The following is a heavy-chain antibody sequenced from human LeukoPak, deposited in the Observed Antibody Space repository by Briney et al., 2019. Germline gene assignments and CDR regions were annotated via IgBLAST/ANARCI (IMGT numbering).Heavy chain of an antibody. V-gene: IGHV4-59*08. CDR1: GGSISSYY. CDR2: IYYSGST. Sequence: PSETLSLTCTVSGGSISSYYWSWIRQPPGKGLEWIGYIYYSGSTNYNPSLKSRVTISVDTSKNQFSLKLSSVTAADTAVYYCARHYRYEDAFDIWGQGTMVTVSS. CDR3: ARHYRYEDAFDI. D-gene: IGHD5-12*01. J-gene: IGHJ3*02.